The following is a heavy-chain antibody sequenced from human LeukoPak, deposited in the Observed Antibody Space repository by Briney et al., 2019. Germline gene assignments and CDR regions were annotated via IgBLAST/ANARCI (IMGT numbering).Heavy chain of an antibody. Sequence: GGSPRLSCSASGFTFSNYAMHWVRQAAGEGLENVSAISSNGGSTYYADSVKGRFAISRDNSRNTLYLQMSSLRAEDTAVYYCVKVATGLYGMDVWGQGTTVTVSS. J-gene: IGHJ6*02. CDR1: GFTFSNYA. CDR2: ISSNGGST. CDR3: VKVATGLYGMDV. V-gene: IGHV3-64D*08. D-gene: IGHD1-26*01.